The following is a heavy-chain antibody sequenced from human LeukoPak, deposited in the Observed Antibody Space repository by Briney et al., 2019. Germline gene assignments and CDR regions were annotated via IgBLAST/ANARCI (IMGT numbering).Heavy chain of an antibody. CDR2: IYHSGST. Sequence: PSETLSLTCAVSGGSISSGGYSWSWIRQPPGTGLEWIGYIYHSGSTYYNPSLKSRVTISVDRSKNQFSLKLSSVTAADTAVYYCARRHLSSTHFDYWGQGTLVTVSS. CDR1: GGSISSGGYS. CDR3: ARRHLSSTHFDY. D-gene: IGHD6-13*01. J-gene: IGHJ4*02. V-gene: IGHV4-30-2*01.